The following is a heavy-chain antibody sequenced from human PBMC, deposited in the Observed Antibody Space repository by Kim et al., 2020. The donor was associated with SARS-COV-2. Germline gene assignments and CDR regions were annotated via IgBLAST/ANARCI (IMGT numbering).Heavy chain of an antibody. J-gene: IGHJ4*02. Sequence: SETLSLTCTVSGGSVGSGAYYWTWIRQHPGKGLEWIGYIYHSASTYYNPSLKSRVTMSLDKSKNQFSLNLSSVTAADTAVDYFATGPQWELLDYWGQGSL. CDR1: GGSVGSGAYY. CDR2: IYHSAST. CDR3: ATGPQWELLDY. V-gene: IGHV4-31*03. D-gene: IGHD1-26*01.